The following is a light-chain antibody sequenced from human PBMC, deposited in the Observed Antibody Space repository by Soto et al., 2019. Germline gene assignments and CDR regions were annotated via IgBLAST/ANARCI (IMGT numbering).Light chain of an antibody. V-gene: IGLV2-23*02. CDR2: EVT. CDR1: TSDVGNYNL. J-gene: IGLJ2*01. CDR3: CSYAGSNTLV. Sequence: QSALTQPASVSGSPGQSITISCTGTTSDVGNYNLVSWYQQYPGKAPKLIIYEVTKRPSGVSTRFSGSKSGNPASLTISGLQPEDEADYYCCSYAGSNTLVFGGGTKLTVL.